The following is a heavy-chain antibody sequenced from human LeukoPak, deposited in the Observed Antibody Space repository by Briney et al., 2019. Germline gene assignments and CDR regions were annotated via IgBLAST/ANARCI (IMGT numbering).Heavy chain of an antibody. V-gene: IGHV3-7*01. CDR1: GFTFSRYA. CDR3: AREGGGLRYFDWLLFSYFDY. Sequence: PGGSLRLSCAASGFTFSRYAMSWVRQAPGKGLEWVANIKQDGSEKYYVDSVKGRFTISRDNAKNSLYLQMNSLRAEDTAVYYCAREGGGLRYFDWLLFSYFDYWGQGTLVTVSS. CDR2: IKQDGSEK. D-gene: IGHD3-9*01. J-gene: IGHJ4*02.